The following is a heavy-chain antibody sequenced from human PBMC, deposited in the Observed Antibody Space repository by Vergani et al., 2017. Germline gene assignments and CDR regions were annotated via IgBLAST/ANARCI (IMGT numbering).Heavy chain of an antibody. J-gene: IGHJ4*02. Sequence: EVQLVESGGGLVQPGGSLKLSCAASGFTFSGSAMHWVRQASGKGLEWVGRIRSKANSYATAYAASVKGRFTISRDDSKNTAYLQMNSLKTADTAVYYWARGRYCSSTSCYWGFGHRDYWGQGTLVTVSS. D-gene: IGHD2-2*01. CDR1: GFTFSGSA. CDR3: ARGRYCSSTSCYWGFGHRDY. CDR2: IRSKANSYAT. V-gene: IGHV3-73*01.